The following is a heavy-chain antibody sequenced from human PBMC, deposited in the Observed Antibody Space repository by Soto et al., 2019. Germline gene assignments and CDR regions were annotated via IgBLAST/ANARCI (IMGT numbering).Heavy chain of an antibody. Sequence: QVQLVQSGAEVKKPGSSVKVSCKASGGTFSSYAISWVRQAPGQGLEWMGGIIPIFGTANYAQKFQGRVTITADEASSTASRELSSLRSEDTAVYYCARCPTYWISTSCYPHSYYYGMDVWGQGTTVTVSS. CDR2: IIPIFGTA. D-gene: IGHD2-2*01. V-gene: IGHV1-69*12. CDR1: GGTFSSYA. CDR3: ARCPTYWISTSCYPHSYYYGMDV. J-gene: IGHJ6*02.